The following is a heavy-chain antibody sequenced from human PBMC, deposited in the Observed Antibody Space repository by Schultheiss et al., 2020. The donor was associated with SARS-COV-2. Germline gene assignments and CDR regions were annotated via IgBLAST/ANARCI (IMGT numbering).Heavy chain of an antibody. Sequence: SQTLSLTCTVSGGSISSYYWSWIRQPPGKGLEWIGYIYYSGSTNYNPSLKSRVTISVDTSKNQFSLKLSSVTAADTAVYYCASSGGYCSSTSCRYFQHWGQGTLVTVSS. V-gene: IGHV4-59*01. CDR2: IYYSGST. CDR1: GGSISSYY. J-gene: IGHJ1*01. CDR3: ASSGGYCSSTSCRYFQH. D-gene: IGHD2-2*03.